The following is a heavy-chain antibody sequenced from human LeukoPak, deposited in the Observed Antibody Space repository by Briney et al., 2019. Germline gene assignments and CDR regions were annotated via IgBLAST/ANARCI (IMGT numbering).Heavy chain of an antibody. Sequence: GGSLRLSCAASGFTFSSYSMNWVRQAPGKGLEWVSSISSSSSYIYYADSVKGRFTISRDNAKNSLYLQMNSLRAEDTAVYYCANPYDSSVHDAFDIWGQGTMVTVSS. J-gene: IGHJ3*02. D-gene: IGHD3-22*01. CDR1: GFTFSSYS. V-gene: IGHV3-21*04. CDR2: ISSSSSYI. CDR3: ANPYDSSVHDAFDI.